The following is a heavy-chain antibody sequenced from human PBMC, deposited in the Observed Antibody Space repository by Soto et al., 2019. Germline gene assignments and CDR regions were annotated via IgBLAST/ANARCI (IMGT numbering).Heavy chain of an antibody. Sequence: SETLSLTCTVSGGSISSSSYYWGWIRQPPGKGLEWIGSIYYSGSTYYNPSLKSRVTISVDTSKNQFSLKLSSVTAADTAVYYCASGPAMVNYFDYWGQGTLVTVSS. J-gene: IGHJ4*02. CDR1: GGSISSSSYY. V-gene: IGHV4-39*01. CDR3: ASGPAMVNYFDY. CDR2: IYYSGST. D-gene: IGHD5-18*01.